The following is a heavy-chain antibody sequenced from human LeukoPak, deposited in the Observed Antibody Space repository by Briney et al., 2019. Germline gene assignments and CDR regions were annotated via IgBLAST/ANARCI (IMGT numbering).Heavy chain of an antibody. CDR3: ARDRDVTGPYYYYMDV. CDR1: GGSISSISYY. CDR2: IDISGSS. V-gene: IGHV4-61*02. Sequence: PSETLSLTCTVSGGSISSISYYWGWIRQPAGKGLEWIGRIDISGSSEYNPSLKSRLTMSVDTSKNQFSLKLSSVTAADTAVYYCARDRDVTGPYYYYMDVWGKGTMVTISS. D-gene: IGHD2-21*01. J-gene: IGHJ6*03.